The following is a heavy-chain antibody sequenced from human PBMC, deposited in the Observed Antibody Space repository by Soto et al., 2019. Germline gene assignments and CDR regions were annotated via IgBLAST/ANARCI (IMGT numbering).Heavy chain of an antibody. V-gene: IGHV3-7*01. J-gene: IGHJ4*02. CDR3: ARDGYGYNSLAN. CDR2: IKEDGGGK. Sequence: EVQLVESGGGSVQHGGSLRLSCATSGFTLRNYGMVWVRQAPGKGLEWVANIKEDGGGKYFGDSVRGRFTVSRDNAKISLYLQMNNLRAEDTAVYYCARDGYGYNSLANWGQGTLVTVAS. D-gene: IGHD3-22*01. CDR1: GFTLRNYG.